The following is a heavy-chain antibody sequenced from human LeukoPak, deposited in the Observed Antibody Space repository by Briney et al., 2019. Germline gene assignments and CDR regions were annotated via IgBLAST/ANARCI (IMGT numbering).Heavy chain of an antibody. D-gene: IGHD1-26*01. J-gene: IGHJ4*02. CDR1: GGSISSGSYY. CDR2: IYSGGST. Sequence: SETLSLTCTVSGGSISSGSYYWSWLRQPAGTGLEWIGHIYSGGSTNYNPSLKSRVTISVDTSKNQFSLKLSSVTAADTAVYYCARDRSVGIYYFDYWGQGILVTVSS. V-gene: IGHV4-61*09. CDR3: ARDRSVGIYYFDY.